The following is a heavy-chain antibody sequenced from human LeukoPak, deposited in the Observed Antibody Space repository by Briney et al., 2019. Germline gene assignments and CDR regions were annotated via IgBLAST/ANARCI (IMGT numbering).Heavy chain of an antibody. CDR3: ARDPIYSSGWYQHYYFDY. V-gene: IGHV3-23*01. D-gene: IGHD6-19*01. J-gene: IGHJ4*02. CDR2: IGVNT. CDR1: GFTFSNYA. Sequence: GGSLRLSCAASGFTFSNYAMSWVRQAPGKGLEWVSAIGVNTYYTDSVKGRFTISRDNAKNTLYLQMNRLRAEDTAVYYCARDPIYSSGWYQHYYFDYWGQGTLVTVSS.